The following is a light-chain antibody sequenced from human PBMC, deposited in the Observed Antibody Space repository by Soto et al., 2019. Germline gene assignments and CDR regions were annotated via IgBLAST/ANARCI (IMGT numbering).Light chain of an antibody. CDR1: SSDVGSYNR. CDR3: SSYTGSSTLVI. Sequence: QSALTQPPSVSGSPGQSVTISCTGTSSDVGSYNRVSWYQQAPGTAPKLMIYEVSNRPSGVPDRFSGSKSGNTASLTISGLQAEDEADYYCSSYTGSSTLVIFGGGTKLTVL. J-gene: IGLJ2*01. V-gene: IGLV2-18*02. CDR2: EVS.